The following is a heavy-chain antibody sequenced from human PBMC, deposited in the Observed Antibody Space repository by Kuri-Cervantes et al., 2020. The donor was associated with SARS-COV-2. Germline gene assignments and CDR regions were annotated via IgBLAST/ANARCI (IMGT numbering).Heavy chain of an antibody. CDR3: ARLNIVATGWADY. CDR1: GFTVSSNY. CDR2: IYSGGST. J-gene: IGHJ4*02. V-gene: IGHV3-53*01. D-gene: IGHD5-12*01. Sequence: GGSLRLSCAASGFTVSSNYMSWVRQAPGKGLEWVSVIYSGGSTYYADTVKGRFTISRDNSKNTLYLQMNSLRAEDTAVYYCARLNIVATGWADYWGQGTLVTVAS.